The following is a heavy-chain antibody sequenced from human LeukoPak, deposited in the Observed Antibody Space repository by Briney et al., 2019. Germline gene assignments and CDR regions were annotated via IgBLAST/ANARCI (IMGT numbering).Heavy chain of an antibody. D-gene: IGHD3-10*01. J-gene: IGHJ6*02. Sequence: SETLSLTCTVSGGSISSYYWSWIRQPPGKGLEWIGYIYYSGSTTYNPSLKSRVPISVDTSKNQFSLKLSSVTAADTAVYYCATMYGSGSYGMDVWGQGTTVTVSS. CDR1: GGSISSYY. CDR3: ATMYGSGSYGMDV. V-gene: IGHV4-59*08. CDR2: IYYSGST.